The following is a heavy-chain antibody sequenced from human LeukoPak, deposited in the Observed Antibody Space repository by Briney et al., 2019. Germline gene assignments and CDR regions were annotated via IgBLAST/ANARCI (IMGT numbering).Heavy chain of an antibody. Sequence: GASVKVSCKASVYTCTSYDINWVGQATGRGLDWMGWMNSNSGNTGYAQKFQGRVTMTRNTSIRTAYMELSSLSSEDTAVYYCAREYYYDISGYLHYHGMHVWGQGTTVTVSS. J-gene: IGHJ6*02. CDR2: MNSNSGNT. V-gene: IGHV1-8*01. CDR3: AREYYYDISGYLHYHGMHV. D-gene: IGHD3-22*01. CDR1: VYTCTSYD.